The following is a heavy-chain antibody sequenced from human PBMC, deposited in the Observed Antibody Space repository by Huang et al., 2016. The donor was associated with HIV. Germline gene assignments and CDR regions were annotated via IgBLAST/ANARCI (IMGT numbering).Heavy chain of an antibody. CDR2: ISYDGRKK. D-gene: IGHD6-19*01. J-gene: IGHJ5*02. V-gene: IGHV3-30*04. CDR3: ARSAVPGDGDWFDP. Sequence: QVQLVESGGGLVQPGRSLRLSCAASGFTFTNYAIHWVRQAPGKGVEVVAFISYDGRKKFYADSVRGLFTISRDNSKSTLYLLMNSLRVDDTALYYCARSAVPGDGDWFDPWGQGTLVTVSS. CDR1: GFTFTNYA.